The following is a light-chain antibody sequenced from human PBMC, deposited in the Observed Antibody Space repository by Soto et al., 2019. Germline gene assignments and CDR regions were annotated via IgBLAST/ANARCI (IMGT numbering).Light chain of an antibody. J-gene: IGLJ1*01. V-gene: IGLV2-23*01. CDR3: CSYAGSSTYV. CDR1: SSDVGSYNL. Sequence: QSALTQPASVSGSPGQSISISCTGTSSDVGSYNLVSWYQQHPGKAPKLMIYEGSKRPSGVSNRFSGSKSGNTASLTISGLQAEDEADYYCCSYAGSSTYVFGTGTKLTAL. CDR2: EGS.